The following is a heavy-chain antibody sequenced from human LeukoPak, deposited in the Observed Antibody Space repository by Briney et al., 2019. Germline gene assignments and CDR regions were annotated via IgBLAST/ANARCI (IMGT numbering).Heavy chain of an antibody. V-gene: IGHV3-7*01. Sequence: GGSLRLSSAASGYTSSTYWMSWVRQAPGKGLEWVANIKQDGSEKYYVDSVKGRFTISRDNTKNSLYLQMNSLRAEDTAVYYCARDEYSFGYFYYWGQGTLVTVSS. CDR1: GYTSSTYW. D-gene: IGHD5-18*01. CDR2: IKQDGSEK. CDR3: ARDEYSFGYFYY. J-gene: IGHJ4*02.